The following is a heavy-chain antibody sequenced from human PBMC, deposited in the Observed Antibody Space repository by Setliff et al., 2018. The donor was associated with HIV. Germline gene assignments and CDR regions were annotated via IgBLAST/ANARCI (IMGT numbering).Heavy chain of an antibody. V-gene: IGHV3-23*01. D-gene: IGHD3-22*01. CDR1: GFAFSSSE. CDR3: AKELAASGLGYFDS. CDR2: ISGSGRKT. Sequence: GGSLRLSCAASGFAFSSSEMNWVRQAPGKGLEWVSSISGSGRKTYYGDSVKGRFTISRDNSWDTVDLQMNTLRAEDTAVYYCAKELAASGLGYFDSWGRGILVTVSS. J-gene: IGHJ4*02.